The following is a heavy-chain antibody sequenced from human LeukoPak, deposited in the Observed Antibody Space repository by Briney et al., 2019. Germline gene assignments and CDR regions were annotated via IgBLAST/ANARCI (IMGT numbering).Heavy chain of an antibody. V-gene: IGHV3-30-3*01. J-gene: IGHJ4*02. CDR2: ISYDGSNK. D-gene: IGHD2/OR15-2a*01. Sequence: GGSLRLSCVASGFTFSRSWMSWVRQAPGKGLEWVAVISYDGSNKYYADSVKGRFTISRDNSKNTLYLQMNSLRAEDTAVYYCARDLKGIGVNYWGQGTLVTVSS. CDR3: ARDLKGIGVNY. CDR1: GFTFSRSW.